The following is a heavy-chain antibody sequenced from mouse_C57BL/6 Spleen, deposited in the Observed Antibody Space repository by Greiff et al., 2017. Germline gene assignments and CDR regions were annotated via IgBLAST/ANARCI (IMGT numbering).Heavy chain of an antibody. V-gene: IGHV5-9-1*02. J-gene: IGHJ3*01. CDR1: GFTFSSYA. CDR3: TRYGNDGGFAY. D-gene: IGHD2-2*01. Sequence: DVKLVESGAGLVKPGGSLKFSCAASGFTFSSYAMSWVRQTPEKRLEWVAYISSGGDYIYYADTVKGRFTISRDNARNTLYLQMSSLKSEDTAMYYCTRYGNDGGFAYWGQGTLVTVSA. CDR2: ISSGGDYI.